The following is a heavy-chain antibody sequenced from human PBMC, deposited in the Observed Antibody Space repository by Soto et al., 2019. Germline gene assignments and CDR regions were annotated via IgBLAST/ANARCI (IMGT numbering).Heavy chain of an antibody. CDR2: ISGRGDDT. CDR3: AMAQPTYSSSYFAY. D-gene: IGHD3-22*01. J-gene: IGHJ4*02. CDR1: GFTFSSYA. V-gene: IGHV3-23*01. Sequence: EVQLLESGGDLVQPGGSLRLSCAASGFTFSSYAMSWVRQAPGKGLEWVSTISGRGDDTYYTDSVKGRFTISRDNSKNTRYVHMNSLRAEDTAVYYCAMAQPTYSSSYFAYWGQGTLVTVSS.